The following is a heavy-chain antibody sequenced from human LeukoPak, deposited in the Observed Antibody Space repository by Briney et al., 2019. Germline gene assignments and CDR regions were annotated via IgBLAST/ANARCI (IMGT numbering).Heavy chain of an antibody. J-gene: IGHJ4*02. Sequence: PGGSLRLSCATSGFTLSSYGMHWVRQAPGKGLEWVAVISYGGSNKYYADSVKGRFTISRDNSKNTLYLQMNSLRAEDTAVYYCAKSERAYDSSGYLDYWGQGTLVTVSS. CDR3: AKSERAYDSSGYLDY. V-gene: IGHV3-30*18. CDR2: ISYGGSNK. D-gene: IGHD3-22*01. CDR1: GFTLSSYG.